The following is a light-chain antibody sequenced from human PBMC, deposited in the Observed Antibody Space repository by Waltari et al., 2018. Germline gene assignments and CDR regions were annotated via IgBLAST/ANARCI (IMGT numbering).Light chain of an antibody. CDR3: QQRSNWTPHT. V-gene: IGKV3-11*01. CDR1: QSIGSY. J-gene: IGKJ2*01. CDR2: DAC. Sequence: EIVLTQSPATLSLSPGDTATLSCRASQSIGSYLAWYQQKPGQPPRLLIYDACNRATGVPARFRGSGSGTDFTLTISSLEAEDFAVYYCQQRSNWTPHTFGQGARLEIK.